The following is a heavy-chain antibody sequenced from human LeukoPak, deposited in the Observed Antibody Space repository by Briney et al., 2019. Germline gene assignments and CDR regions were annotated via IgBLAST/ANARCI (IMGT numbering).Heavy chain of an antibody. V-gene: IGHV3-48*01. D-gene: IGHD5-18*01. CDR2: ISSSSSTI. Sequence: GGSLRLSCAASGFTFSSYSMNWVRQAPGKGLEWVSYISSSSSTIYYADSVKGRFTISRDNSKNTLYLQMNSLRAEDTAVYYCAKDYSYGEGFDYWGQGTLVTVSS. CDR3: AKDYSYGEGFDY. J-gene: IGHJ4*02. CDR1: GFTFSSYS.